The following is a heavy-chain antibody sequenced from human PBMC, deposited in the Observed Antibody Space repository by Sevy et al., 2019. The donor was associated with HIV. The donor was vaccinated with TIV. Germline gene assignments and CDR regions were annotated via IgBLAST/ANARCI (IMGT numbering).Heavy chain of an antibody. CDR1: GFTVSSNY. CDR3: ARGGTGDRDYYYYGMDV. D-gene: IGHD7-27*01. V-gene: IGHV3-53*01. Sequence: GSLRLSCAASGFTVSSNYMSWVRQAPGKGLEWVSVIYSGGSTYYADSVKGRFTISRDNSKNTLYLQMNSLRAEDTAVYYCARGGTGDRDYYYYGMDVWGQGTTVTVSS. J-gene: IGHJ6*02. CDR2: IYSGGST.